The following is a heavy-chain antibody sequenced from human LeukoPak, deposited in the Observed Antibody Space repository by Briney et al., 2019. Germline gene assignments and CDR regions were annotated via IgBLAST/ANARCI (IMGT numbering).Heavy chain of an antibody. V-gene: IGHV4-39*07. J-gene: IGHJ6*02. CDR2: INHSGST. CDR1: GGSISSSSYY. Sequence: PSETLSLTCTVSGGSISSSSYYWGWIRQPPGKGLEWIGEINHSGSTNYNPSLKSRVTISVDTSKNQFSLKLSSVTAADTAVYYCARGLAKRYCSGGSCYLYYYYGMDVWGQGTTVTVSS. D-gene: IGHD2-15*01. CDR3: ARGLAKRYCSGGSCYLYYYYGMDV.